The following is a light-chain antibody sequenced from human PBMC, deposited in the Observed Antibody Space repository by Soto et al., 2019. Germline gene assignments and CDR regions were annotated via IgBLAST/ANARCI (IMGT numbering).Light chain of an antibody. V-gene: IGKV1-39*01. CDR1: QNINRK. Sequence: DIQMTHSPPSLSPSVGDRLATTCRASQNINRKLKWYPQKPGQAPKLLIYDASSVQSGVPSRFSGSGSGTDFTLTISSLQPEDFATYYCQQSYSTPTFGHGTRLEIK. J-gene: IGKJ5*01. CDR3: QQSYSTPT. CDR2: DAS.